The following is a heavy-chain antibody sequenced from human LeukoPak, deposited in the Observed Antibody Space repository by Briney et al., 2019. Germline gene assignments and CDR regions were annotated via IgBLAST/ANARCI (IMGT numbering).Heavy chain of an antibody. V-gene: IGHV4-34*01. CDR1: GGSFSGYY. CDR2: INHSGST. J-gene: IGHJ4*02. Sequence: SETLSLTCAVYGGSFSGYYWSWIRQPPGKGLEWIGEINHSGSTNYNPSLKSRVPISVDTSKNQFSLKLSSVTAADTAVYYCAGRYSSSPWGEYYFDYWGQGTLVTVSS. CDR3: AGRYSSSPWGEYYFDY. D-gene: IGHD6-6*01.